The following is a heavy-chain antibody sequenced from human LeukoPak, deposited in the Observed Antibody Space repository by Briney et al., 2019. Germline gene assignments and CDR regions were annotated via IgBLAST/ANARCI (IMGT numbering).Heavy chain of an antibody. J-gene: IGHJ6*03. Sequence: SETLSLTCTVSGYSISTGYYWDWIRQPPGKGLEWIGSIYYSGSTYYNPSLKSRVTISVDTSKNQFSLKLSSVTAADTAVYYCAREDTSSWYLYYYYYYMDVWGKGTTVTVSS. D-gene: IGHD6-13*01. V-gene: IGHV4-38-2*02. CDR3: AREDTSSWYLYYYYYYMDV. CDR2: IYYSGST. CDR1: GYSISTGYY.